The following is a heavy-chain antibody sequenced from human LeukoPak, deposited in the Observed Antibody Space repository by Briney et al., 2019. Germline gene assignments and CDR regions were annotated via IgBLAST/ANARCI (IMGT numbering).Heavy chain of an antibody. CDR3: AKGAYDYIEIGYFDS. Sequence: GGSLRLSCAASGFTSTNYAMNWVRQAPGKGLEWVSVLIGSSGSTDYADSVNGRFTISRDNSKNTVFLQMNSLRAEDTVIYYCAKGAYDYIEIGYFDSWGQGTLVTVSS. CDR1: GFTSTNYA. J-gene: IGHJ4*02. D-gene: IGHD5-12*01. CDR2: LIGSSGST. V-gene: IGHV3-23*01.